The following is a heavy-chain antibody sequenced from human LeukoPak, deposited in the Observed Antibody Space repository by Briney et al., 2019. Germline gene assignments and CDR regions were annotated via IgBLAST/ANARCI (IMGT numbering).Heavy chain of an antibody. Sequence: ASVKVSCKASGYTFTGYYMHWVRPAPGQGLEWMGWINPNSGGTNYAQKFQGRVTMTRDTSISTAYMELSRLRSDDTAVYYCARVAAAITTPLGYWGQGTLVTVSS. CDR2: INPNSGGT. J-gene: IGHJ4*02. D-gene: IGHD2-2*02. V-gene: IGHV1-2*02. CDR1: GYTFTGYY. CDR3: ARVAAAITTPLGY.